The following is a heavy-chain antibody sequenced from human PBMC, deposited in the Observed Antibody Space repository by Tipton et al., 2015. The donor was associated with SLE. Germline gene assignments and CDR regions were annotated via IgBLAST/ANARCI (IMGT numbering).Heavy chain of an antibody. J-gene: IGHJ3*02. D-gene: IGHD1-20*01. CDR2: IYYSGST. V-gene: IGHV4-31*03. CDR1: GGSISSGGYY. Sequence: TLSLTCTVSGGSISSGGYYWSWIRQHPGKGLEWIGHIYYSGSTYYNPSLKSRVTISVDTSKNQFSLKLSSVTAADTAVYYCARDAGRDITGTHGAFDIWGQGTMVTVSS. CDR3: ARDAGRDITGTHGAFDI.